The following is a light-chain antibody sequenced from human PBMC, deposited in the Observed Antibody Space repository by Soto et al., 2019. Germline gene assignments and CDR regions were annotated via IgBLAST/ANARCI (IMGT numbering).Light chain of an antibody. V-gene: IGKV3-20*01. J-gene: IGKJ2*01. Sequence: EIVLTQSPGTLSLSPGERATLSCRARQSVSSSYLAWYQQKPGQAPRLLIYGASSRATGIPDRFSGSGSGTDFTLTISRLEPEDFAVYYCQQYCSSPRYTFGQGTKLEIK. CDR3: QQYCSSPRYT. CDR2: GAS. CDR1: QSVSSSY.